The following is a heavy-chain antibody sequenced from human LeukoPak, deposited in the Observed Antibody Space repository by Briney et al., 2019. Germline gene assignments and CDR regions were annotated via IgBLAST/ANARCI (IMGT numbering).Heavy chain of an antibody. Sequence: GGSLRLSCAASGFTFNNYAMNWVRQAPGKGLEWVSGLSGSGGGTYYADSVKGRFTISRDNSKNTLYLQMNSLRAADTAVYYCAKGFYYGSGSLDYWGQGTLVTVSS. J-gene: IGHJ4*02. V-gene: IGHV3-23*01. D-gene: IGHD3-10*01. CDR2: LSGSGGGT. CDR1: GFTFNNYA. CDR3: AKGFYYGSGSLDY.